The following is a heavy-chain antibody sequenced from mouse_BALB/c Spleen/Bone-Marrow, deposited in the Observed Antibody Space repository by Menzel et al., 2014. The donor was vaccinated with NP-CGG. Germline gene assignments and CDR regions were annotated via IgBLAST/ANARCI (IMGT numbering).Heavy chain of an antibody. CDR1: GYSITSGYS. Sequence: EVQLQQSGPDLVKPSQSLSLTCTVTGYSITSGYSWHWIRQFPGSKLEWMGYIQHSGSTNYNPSLKSRISITRDTSKNQFFLQLNSVTPEDTATYYCSRHLTGYAMDYWGQGTSVTVSS. D-gene: IGHD4-1*01. J-gene: IGHJ4*01. CDR3: SRHLTGYAMDY. CDR2: IQHSGST. V-gene: IGHV3-1*02.